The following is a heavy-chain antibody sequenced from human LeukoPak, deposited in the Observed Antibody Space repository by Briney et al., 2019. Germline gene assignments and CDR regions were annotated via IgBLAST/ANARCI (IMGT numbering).Heavy chain of an antibody. J-gene: IGHJ4*02. CDR3: ARDRITDFWSGYYTNYFDY. Sequence: GGSLRLSCAASGFTFSSHWMSWVRQAPGKGLEWVANIKEDGSQKYYVDSVKGRFTISKDNAKNSLYLQMNSLRAEDTAVYYCARDRITDFWSGYYTNYFDYWGQGTLVTVSS. CDR1: GFTFSSHW. D-gene: IGHD3-3*01. V-gene: IGHV3-7*01. CDR2: IKEDGSQK.